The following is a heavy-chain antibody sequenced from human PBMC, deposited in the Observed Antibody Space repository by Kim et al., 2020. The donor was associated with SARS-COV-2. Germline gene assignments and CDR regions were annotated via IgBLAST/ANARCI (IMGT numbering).Heavy chain of an antibody. Sequence: GGSLRLSCAASGFTFSSYPMSWVRQAPGKGLEWVSAISGSGGSTYYADSVKGRFTISRDNSKNTLYLQMNSLRGEDTAVYYCAKDGNPLPYCSSTSYYRHYYGMDVWGQGTTVTVSS. J-gene: IGHJ6*02. CDR3: AKDGNPLPYCSSTSYYRHYYGMDV. D-gene: IGHD2-2*01. V-gene: IGHV3-23*01. CDR2: ISGSGGST. CDR1: GFTFSSYP.